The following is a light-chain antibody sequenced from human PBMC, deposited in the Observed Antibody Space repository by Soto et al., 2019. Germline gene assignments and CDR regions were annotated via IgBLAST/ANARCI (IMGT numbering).Light chain of an antibody. J-gene: IGKJ1*01. CDR2: RAS. CDR1: QSVSSS. Sequence: EIVLTQSPGTLSLSPGERATLSCRASQSVSSSFVAWYQQRPGQAPRLLIYRASARATGIPARFSGSGSGTEFTLTIGSLQSEDSAVYYCQQYQNLWTFGQGTKVDIK. V-gene: IGKV3-15*01. CDR3: QQYQNLWT.